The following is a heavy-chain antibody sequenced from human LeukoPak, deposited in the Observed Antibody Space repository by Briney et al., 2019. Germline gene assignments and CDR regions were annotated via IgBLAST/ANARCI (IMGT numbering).Heavy chain of an antibody. CDR3: ATWRTAKTGFDY. CDR1: GGSISNNNYY. CDR2: IYYSGSP. V-gene: IGHV4-39*01. J-gene: IGHJ4*02. Sequence: ASETLSLTCTVSGGSISNNNYYWAWIRQPPGKGLECIGSIYYSGSPYYNPSLKSRVTISVDTSKNQFSLRLSSVTAADTAVYYCATWRTAKTGFDYWGQGTLVTVSS. D-gene: IGHD1-1*01.